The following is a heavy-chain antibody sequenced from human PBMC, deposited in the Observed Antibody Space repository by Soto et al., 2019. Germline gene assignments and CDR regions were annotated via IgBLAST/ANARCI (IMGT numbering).Heavy chain of an antibody. Sequence: GGSLRLSCAASGFTVSSNYMSWVRQAPGKGLEWVSVIYSGGSTYYPDSVKGRFTISRDNSKNTLYLQMNSLRAEDTAVYYCARILGGPDCSGGSCYFYWGQGTLVTVSS. CDR3: ARILGGPDCSGGSCYFY. D-gene: IGHD2-15*01. CDR2: IYSGGST. V-gene: IGHV3-66*01. CDR1: GFTVSSNY. J-gene: IGHJ4*02.